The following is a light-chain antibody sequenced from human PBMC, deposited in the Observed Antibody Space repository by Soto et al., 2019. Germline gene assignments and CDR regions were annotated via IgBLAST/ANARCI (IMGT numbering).Light chain of an antibody. V-gene: IGKV1-5*03. Sequence: DIQMTQSLSTLSASVGDRVTITCRASQSISSWLAWYQQKPGKAPKLLIYKASSLESGVPSRFSGSGSGTEFTLTISSLQPDDFATDYCQQYNSYSETFGQGNKGDI. CDR1: QSISSW. CDR3: QQYNSYSET. J-gene: IGKJ1*01. CDR2: KAS.